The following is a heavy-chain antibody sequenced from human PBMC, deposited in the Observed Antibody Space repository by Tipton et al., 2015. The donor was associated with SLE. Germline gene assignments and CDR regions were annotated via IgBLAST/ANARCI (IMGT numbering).Heavy chain of an antibody. D-gene: IGHD2-15*01. Sequence: SLRLSCAASGFDFRNAWMNWVRQAPGKGLEWVGRLKSAVEGATTDYAAFVKGRFIISRDDSKQTMSLQMNTLKTEDTAVYYCIWLGCCRGTTCNPDHWGPGALVPVSS. CDR1: GFDFRNAW. CDR3: IWLGCCRGTTCNPDH. J-gene: IGHJ4*02. CDR2: LKSAVEGATT. V-gene: IGHV3-15*01.